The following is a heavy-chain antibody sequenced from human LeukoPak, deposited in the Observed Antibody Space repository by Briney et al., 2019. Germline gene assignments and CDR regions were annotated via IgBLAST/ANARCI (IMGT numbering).Heavy chain of an antibody. CDR3: AKGVRHYGGNSPYFDY. CDR1: GFTFSSYA. J-gene: IGHJ4*02. D-gene: IGHD4-23*01. CDR2: ISGSGGST. V-gene: IGHV3-23*01. Sequence: GGSLRLSCAASGFTFSSYAMSWVRQAPGKGLEWVSAISGSGGSTYYADSVKGRFTISRDNSKNTLYLQMNSLRAEDTAVYYCAKGVRHYGGNSPYFDYWGQGALVTVSS.